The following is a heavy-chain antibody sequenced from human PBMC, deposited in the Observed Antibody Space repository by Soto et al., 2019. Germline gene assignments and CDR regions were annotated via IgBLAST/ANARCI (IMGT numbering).Heavy chain of an antibody. CDR2: ISASNGNT. CDR3: ARAPHLINYYYYGMDV. CDR1: GYTFSSDG. V-gene: IGHV1-18*01. Sequence: QAQLVQSGAEVRKPGASVKVSCKASGYTFSSDGISWVRQAPGQGLEWMAWISASNGNTRYAQNFQGRVTLTTEKSTSTAYMELRSLRSDDTAVYYCARAPHLINYYYYGMDVWGQGTTVTVSS. J-gene: IGHJ6*02.